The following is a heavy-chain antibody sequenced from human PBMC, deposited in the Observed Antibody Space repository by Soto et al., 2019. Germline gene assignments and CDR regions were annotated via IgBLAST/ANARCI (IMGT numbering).Heavy chain of an antibody. D-gene: IGHD1-1*01. CDR3: VRDDDNLDNGLEH. CDR2: IPHDGTYQ. CDR1: GFTFSSYG. V-gene: IGHV3-30*19. J-gene: IGHJ1*01. Sequence: QVQLVESGGGVVQPGGSLRLSCTASGFTFSSYGMHWVRQAPGKGLQWVAVIPHDGTYQYYLDSVKGRFTISRDNSKETLYLQMNSLRVEDTAVYYCVRDDDNLDNGLEHWGQGTLVTVSS.